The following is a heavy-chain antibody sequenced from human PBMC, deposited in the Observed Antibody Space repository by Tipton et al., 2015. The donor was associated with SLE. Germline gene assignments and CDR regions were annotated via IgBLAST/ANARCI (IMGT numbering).Heavy chain of an antibody. J-gene: IGHJ4*02. CDR1: GFTVSSNY. CDR3: AKDSTRSRGAFDY. CDR2: ISWNSGSI. Sequence: SLRLSCAASGFTVSSNYMSWVRQAPGKGLEWVSGISWNSGSIGYADSVKGRFTISRDNAKNSLYLQMNSLRAEDTALYYCAKDSTRSRGAFDYWGQGTLVTVSS. D-gene: IGHD1-26*01. V-gene: IGHV3-9*01.